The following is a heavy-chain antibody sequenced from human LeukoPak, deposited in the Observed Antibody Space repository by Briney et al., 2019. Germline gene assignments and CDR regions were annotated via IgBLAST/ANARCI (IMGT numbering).Heavy chain of an antibody. Sequence: GASVKVSCKASGYTFTSYDINWVRQATGQGLEWMGWMNPNGGNTGYAQKFQGRVTMTRNTSISTAYIELSSLRSEDTAVYYCARGGDSGDAYYYYYYYMDVWGKGTTVTISS. J-gene: IGHJ6*03. CDR2: MNPNGGNT. V-gene: IGHV1-8*01. D-gene: IGHD4-17*01. CDR3: ARGGDSGDAYYYYYYYMDV. CDR1: GYTFTSYD.